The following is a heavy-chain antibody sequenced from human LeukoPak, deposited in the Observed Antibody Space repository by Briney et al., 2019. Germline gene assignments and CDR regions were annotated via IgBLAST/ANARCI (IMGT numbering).Heavy chain of an antibody. V-gene: IGHV1-69*13. CDR1: GGTFSSYA. J-gene: IGHJ6*04. D-gene: IGHD2-21*01. CDR2: IIPIFGTA. Sequence: GASVKVSCKASGGTFSSYAISWVRQAPGQGLDWMGGIIPIFGTANYAQKFQGRVTITADESTSTAYMELSSPRSEDTAVYYCARGGPYFHYYGMDVWGKGTTVTVSS. CDR3: ARGGPYFHYYGMDV.